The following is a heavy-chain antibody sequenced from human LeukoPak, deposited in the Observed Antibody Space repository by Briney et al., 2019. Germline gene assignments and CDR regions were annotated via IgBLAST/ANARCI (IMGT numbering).Heavy chain of an antibody. V-gene: IGHV4-59*01. CDR1: GGSISSYY. CDR3: ARDYYDSSGYYVAFDI. CDR2: IYYSGST. D-gene: IGHD3-22*01. J-gene: IGHJ3*02. Sequence: SETLSLTCTVSGGSISSYYWSWSRQPPGMGLEWIGYIYYSGSTNYNPSLKSRVTISVDTSKNQFSLKLSSVTAADTAVYYCARDYYDSSGYYVAFDIWGQGTRVTVSS.